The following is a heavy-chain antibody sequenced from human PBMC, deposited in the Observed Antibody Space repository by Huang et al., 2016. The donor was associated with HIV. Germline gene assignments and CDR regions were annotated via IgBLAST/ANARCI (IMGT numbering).Heavy chain of an antibody. D-gene: IGHD3-3*01. CDR1: GFTFGSFG. CDR2: RRYDGNNY. V-gene: IGHV3-30*02. CDR3: AKDLTYTFGRHFDY. J-gene: IGHJ4*02. Sequence: QVQLVESGGGVVQPGGSLRLSCTASGFTFGSFGMHWVRQAPGKGLECVAFRRYDGNNYYYADSVRGRFTISRDNSKDTLYLQMNRLRPDDSAVYYCAKDLTYTFGRHFDYWGRGTLVTVSS.